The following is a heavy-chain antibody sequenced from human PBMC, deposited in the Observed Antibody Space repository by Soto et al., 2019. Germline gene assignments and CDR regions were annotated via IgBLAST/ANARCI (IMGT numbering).Heavy chain of an antibody. CDR2: ISTSSNVI. CDR3: VREAITAHFDP. Sequence: GGSLRLSCAASGFSVRSYGMNWVRQAPGRGLEWISYISTSSNVIEYANSVTGRFIISKDNAENSVFLQMNSLKDEDTALYLCVREAITAHFDPWGQGTQVTVPS. D-gene: IGHD1-20*01. J-gene: IGHJ5*02. CDR1: GFSVRSYG. V-gene: IGHV3-48*02.